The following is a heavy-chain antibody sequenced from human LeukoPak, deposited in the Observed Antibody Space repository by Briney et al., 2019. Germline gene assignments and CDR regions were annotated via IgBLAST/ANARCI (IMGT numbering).Heavy chain of an antibody. Sequence: GGSLRLSCAASGFTFTNYAMSLVRQAPGKGLEWVSTISGGGGSTFYADSVKGRFTISRDNSKNTLSLQMNSLRAEDTAVYYCAKDRRITAPLFDYWGQGTLVTVSS. V-gene: IGHV3-23*01. D-gene: IGHD1-20*01. CDR1: GFTFTNYA. J-gene: IGHJ4*02. CDR2: ISGGGGST. CDR3: AKDRRITAPLFDY.